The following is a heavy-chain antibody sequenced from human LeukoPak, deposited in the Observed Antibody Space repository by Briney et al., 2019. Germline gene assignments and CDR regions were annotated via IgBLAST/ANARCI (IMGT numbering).Heavy chain of an antibody. V-gene: IGHV1-69*04. D-gene: IGHD5-12*01. Sequence: SVKVSCKASGGTFSSYAISWVRQAPGQGLEWMGRIIPILGIANYAQKFQGRVTITADKSTSTAYMELSSLRSEDTAVYYCAGYGYSGYDSEGYWGQGTLVTVSS. CDR2: IIPILGIA. CDR1: GGTFSSYA. J-gene: IGHJ4*02. CDR3: AGYGYSGYDSEGY.